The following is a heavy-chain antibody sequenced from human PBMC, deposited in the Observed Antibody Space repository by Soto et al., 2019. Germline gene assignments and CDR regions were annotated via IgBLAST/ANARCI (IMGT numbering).Heavy chain of an antibody. CDR2: IYHTGTT. V-gene: IGHV4-39*01. D-gene: IGHD6-6*01. J-gene: IGHJ4*02. CDR3: ARPYFSSSSMFDY. CDR1: GDSISSSTYY. Sequence: PXETLSLTCTVSGDSISSSTYYWGWIRQPPGKGLEWIGCIYHTGTTYYNPSLKSRVTISVDTSKNQFSLKLSSVTAADTAVYYCARPYFSSSSMFDYWGQGTLVTVSS.